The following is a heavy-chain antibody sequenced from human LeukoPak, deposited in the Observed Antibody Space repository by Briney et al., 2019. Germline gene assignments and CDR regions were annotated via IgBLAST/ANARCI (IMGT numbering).Heavy chain of an antibody. CDR2: INHSGST. Sequence: SETLSLTCAVYGGSFSGYYWSWIRRPPGKGLEWIGEINHSGSTNYNPSLKSRVTISVDTSKNQFSLKLSSVTAADTAVYYCVAYGSGSSDYWGQGTLVTVSS. J-gene: IGHJ4*02. V-gene: IGHV4-34*01. CDR1: GGSFSGYY. CDR3: VAYGSGSSDY. D-gene: IGHD3-10*01.